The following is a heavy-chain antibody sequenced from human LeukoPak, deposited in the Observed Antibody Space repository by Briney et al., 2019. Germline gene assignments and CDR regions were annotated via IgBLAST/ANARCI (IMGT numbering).Heavy chain of an antibody. CDR2: FRSKTDGGTI. D-gene: IGHD1-26*01. CDR1: GFTFRNAW. V-gene: IGHV3-15*05. CDR3: TTVIMGAPKDDY. Sequence: GSLRLSWAASGFTFRNAWMSRVRQAPGKGVELVGRFRSKTDGGTIDYAAPVKGRFTISRDDSRNTLYLQMNSLKTEDTAVYYCTTVIMGAPKDDYWGQGTLVTVSS. J-gene: IGHJ4*02.